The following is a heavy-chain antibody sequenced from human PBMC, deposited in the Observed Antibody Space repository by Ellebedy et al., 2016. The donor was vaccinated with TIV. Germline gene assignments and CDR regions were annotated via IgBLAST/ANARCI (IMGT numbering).Heavy chain of an antibody. J-gene: IGHJ4*02. CDR2: VSANNGDT. Sequence: AASVKVSCKASGYTFASYGVSWVRQAPGQGLEWMGWVSANNGDTNYAQKLKGRVTMATDTSATTAYMELRSLRSDDTAVYYCARVTMLRGVTTDYWGQGTLVTVSS. D-gene: IGHD3-10*01. CDR1: GYTFASYG. CDR3: ARVTMLRGVTTDY. V-gene: IGHV1-18*01.